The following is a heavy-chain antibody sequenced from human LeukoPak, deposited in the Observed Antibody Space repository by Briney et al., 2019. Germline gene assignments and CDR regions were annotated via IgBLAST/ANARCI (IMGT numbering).Heavy chain of an antibody. CDR1: GYTFNNYG. V-gene: IGHV1-18*01. J-gene: IGHJ4*02. D-gene: IGHD3-22*01. Sequence: VKVSCKASGYTFNNYGVTWVRQAPGQGLEWMGRISAYNDLTNYARNLQDRVTMTTDTSTSTAYMELRRLRPSDTAVYYCARGPRYAYDSSALVLDSWGQGTLVTVSS. CDR3: ARGPRYAYDSSALVLDS. CDR2: ISAYNDLT.